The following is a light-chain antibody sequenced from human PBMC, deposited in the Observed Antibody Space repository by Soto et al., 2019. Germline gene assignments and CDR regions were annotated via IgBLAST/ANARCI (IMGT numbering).Light chain of an antibody. CDR2: EVS. J-gene: IGLJ1*01. Sequence: QSVLTQPASVSGSPGQSITISCTGTSSDIGDYDYVSWYQQHPGKAPNLMIYEVSHRPSGISSRFSGSKSGNSASLTISGLQTEDEADYYCTSYTGSSTLVFGTGTKVTVL. V-gene: IGLV2-14*01. CDR3: TSYTGSSTLV. CDR1: SSDIGDYDY.